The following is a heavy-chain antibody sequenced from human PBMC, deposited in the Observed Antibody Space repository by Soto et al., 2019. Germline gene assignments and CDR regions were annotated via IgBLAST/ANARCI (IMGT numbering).Heavy chain of an antibody. CDR3: AKDVMVATPT. V-gene: IGHV3-9*01. CDR2: ISWNSGSI. D-gene: IGHD5-12*01. J-gene: IGHJ5*02. CDR1: GFTFDDYA. Sequence: EVQLVESGGGLVQPGRSLRLSCAASGFTFDDYAMHWVRQAPGKGLEWVSGISWNSGSIGYADSVKGRFTISRDNAKNSLYLQMNSLRAEDTALYFCAKDVMVATPTWCQGTLVTVCS.